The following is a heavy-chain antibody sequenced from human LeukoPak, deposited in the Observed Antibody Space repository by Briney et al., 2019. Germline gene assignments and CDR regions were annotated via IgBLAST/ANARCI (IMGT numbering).Heavy chain of an antibody. CDR1: GFTFSRYG. V-gene: IGHV3-30*18. D-gene: IGHD1-26*01. Sequence: GRSLRLSCAASGFTFSRYGMHWVRQAPGKGLEWVAVISYDGSNKYYANSVKGRFTISRDNSKNTLYLQMNSLRAEDTAVYYCAKDLYPLIVGALFDYWGQGTLVTVSS. CDR2: ISYDGSNK. J-gene: IGHJ4*02. CDR3: AKDLYPLIVGALFDY.